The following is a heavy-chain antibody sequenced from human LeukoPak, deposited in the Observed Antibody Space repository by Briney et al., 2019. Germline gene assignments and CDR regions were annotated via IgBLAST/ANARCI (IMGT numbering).Heavy chain of an antibody. V-gene: IGHV1-46*01. CDR2: INPSGGST. D-gene: IGHD3-10*01. Sequence: ASVKVSCKASGYTFTSYYMHWVRQAPGQGLEWMGIINPSGGSTSYAQKFQGRVTMTRDTSTSTVYMELSSLRSEDTAVYYCARVETYYYGSGSYYPIWGQGTMVTVSS. CDR1: GYTFTSYY. CDR3: ARVETYYYGSGSYYPI. J-gene: IGHJ3*02.